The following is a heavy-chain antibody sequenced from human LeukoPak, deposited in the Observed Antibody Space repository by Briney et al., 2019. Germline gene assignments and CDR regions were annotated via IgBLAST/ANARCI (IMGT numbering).Heavy chain of an antibody. Sequence: GGSLRLSCAASGFPLRSYTIHWVRQAPGKGPEWVVVISSDGSRKYYADSVKGRFTISRDNSKDTLYLQMNNLRTEDTAVYYCARDPTTVVMDWYFDLWGRGTLVTVSS. J-gene: IGHJ2*01. V-gene: IGHV3-30-3*01. CDR3: ARDPTTVVMDWYFDL. CDR1: GFPLRSYT. D-gene: IGHD4-23*01. CDR2: ISSDGSRK.